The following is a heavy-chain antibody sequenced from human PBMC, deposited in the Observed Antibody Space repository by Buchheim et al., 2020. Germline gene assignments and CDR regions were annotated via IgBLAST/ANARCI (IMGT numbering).Heavy chain of an antibody. J-gene: IGHJ4*02. CDR3: ASQSIMITFGGVIVPHNFDY. D-gene: IGHD3-16*02. V-gene: IGHV4-39*01. Sequence: QLQLQESGPGLVKPSETLSLTCTVSGGSISSSSYYWGWIRQPPGKGLEWIGSIYYSGSTYYNPSLKSRVTISVDTSMNQFSLKLSSVTAADTAVYYCASQSIMITFGGVIVPHNFDYWGQGTL. CDR1: GGSISSSSYY. CDR2: IYYSGST.